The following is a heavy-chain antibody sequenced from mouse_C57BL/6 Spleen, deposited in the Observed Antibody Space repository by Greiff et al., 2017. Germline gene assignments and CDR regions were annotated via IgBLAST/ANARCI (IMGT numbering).Heavy chain of an antibody. Sequence: VNLVESGPGLVAPSQSLSITCTVSGFSLTSYGVHWVRQPPGKGLEWLVVIWSDGSTTYNSALKSRLSISKDNSKSQVFLKMNSLQTADTAMYYCAGHCGSSYGYFDVWGTGTTVTVSS. CDR2: IWSDGST. CDR1: GFSLTSYG. J-gene: IGHJ1*03. D-gene: IGHD1-1*01. V-gene: IGHV2-6-1*01. CDR3: AGHCGSSYGYFDV.